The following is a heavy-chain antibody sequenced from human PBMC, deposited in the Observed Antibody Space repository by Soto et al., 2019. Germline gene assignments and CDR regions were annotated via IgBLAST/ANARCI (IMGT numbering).Heavy chain of an antibody. CDR3: ARDQGRSITCQLDY. CDR2: ISYDGSNT. J-gene: IGHJ4*02. CDR1: GFTFSTYA. D-gene: IGHD2-2*01. V-gene: IGHV3-30-3*01. Sequence: GGSLRLSCAVSGFTFSTYAMHWVRQAPGKGLEWVAVISYDGSNTYYADSVKGRFTISRDNMLYLQMNSLRAEDTAVYYCARDQGRSITCQLDYWGQGTLVTVSS.